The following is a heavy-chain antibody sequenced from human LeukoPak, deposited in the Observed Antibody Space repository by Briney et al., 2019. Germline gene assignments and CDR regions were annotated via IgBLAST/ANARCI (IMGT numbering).Heavy chain of an antibody. D-gene: IGHD3-16*02. CDR3: ARGSSYDYVWGSYRPQGAFDY. CDR1: GFTFSSYA. V-gene: IGHV3-30-3*01. CDR2: ISYDGSNK. J-gene: IGHJ4*02. Sequence: GGSLRLSCAASGFTFSSYAMHWVRQAPGKGLEWVAVISYDGSNKYYADSVKGRFTISRDNSKNTLYLQMNSLRAEDTAVYYCARGSSYDYVWGSYRPQGAFDYWGQGTLVTVSS.